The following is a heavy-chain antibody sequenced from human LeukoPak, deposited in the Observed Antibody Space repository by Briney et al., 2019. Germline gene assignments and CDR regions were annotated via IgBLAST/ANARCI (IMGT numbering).Heavy chain of an antibody. V-gene: IGHV3-23*01. CDR3: AKGSGNGAFDP. J-gene: IGHJ5*02. Sequence: HPGGSLRLSCAASGFTFSSYAMSWVRRAPGKGLECVSHIRGSADSTYYSDSVKGRFTISRDNSRNTLYLQMNSLRAEDTAVYYCAKGSGNGAFDPWGQGTLVTVSS. CDR1: GFTFSSYA. CDR2: IRGSADST. D-gene: IGHD5-12*01.